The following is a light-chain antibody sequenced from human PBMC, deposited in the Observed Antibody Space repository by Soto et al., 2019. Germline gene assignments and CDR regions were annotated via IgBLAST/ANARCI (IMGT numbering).Light chain of an antibody. V-gene: IGLV2-8*01. J-gene: IGLJ1*01. CDR1: SRDVGGSDS. CDR2: EVS. Sequence: QSALTQPPSASGSPGQSVTIPCTGTSRDVGGSDSVSWYQQHPGKAPKLIIYEVSKRPSGVADRFSGSKSGNTASLTVSGLQAEDEADYYCSSYAVRNNFYVFGTGTKLTVL. CDR3: SSYAVRNNFYV.